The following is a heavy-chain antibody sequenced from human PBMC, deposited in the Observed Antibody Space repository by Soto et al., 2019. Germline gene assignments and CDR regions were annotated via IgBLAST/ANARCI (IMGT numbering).Heavy chain of an antibody. J-gene: IGHJ4*02. CDR3: ARSEEVAVAPNFDY. Sequence: QVHMVQSGAEVKKPGASVKVSCKASGYTFTGYYLHWVRQAPGQGLEWMGWINPNSGDTHYAQKFQGWVTMTRDTSISTAYMQISRLTFDDTAAYYCARSEEVAVAPNFDYWGQGTLVSVSS. CDR2: INPNSGDT. V-gene: IGHV1-2*04. D-gene: IGHD2-21*01. CDR1: GYTFTGYY.